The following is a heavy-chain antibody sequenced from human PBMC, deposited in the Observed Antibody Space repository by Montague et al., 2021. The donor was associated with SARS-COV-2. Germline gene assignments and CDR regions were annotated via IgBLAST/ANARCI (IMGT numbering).Heavy chain of an antibody. Sequence: PALVKPTQTLTLTCVFSGFSLNTDGVSVAWIRRPPGKALEWLALIYWDGDQRYSPSPKTRVTITKDTSRNRVVLTMTNLDPVDTATYYCAQRYDFYRAEAFDVWGQGTMVTVSS. CDR1: GFSLNTDGVS. CDR2: IYWDGDQ. J-gene: IGHJ3*01. CDR3: AQRYDFYRAEAFDV. D-gene: IGHD3-3*01. V-gene: IGHV2-5*02.